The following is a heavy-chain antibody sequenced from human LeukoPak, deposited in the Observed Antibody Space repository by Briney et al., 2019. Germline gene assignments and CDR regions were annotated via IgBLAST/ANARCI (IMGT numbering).Heavy chain of an antibody. Sequence: GASVKVSCKASGGTFSSYAISWVRQAPGQGLEWMGRIIPILGIANYAQKFQGRVTITADKSTSTAYMELSSLRSEDTAVYYCAVSGYSYGNNWFGPWGQGTLVTVSS. CDR1: GGTFSSYA. V-gene: IGHV1-69*04. CDR3: AVSGYSYGNNWFGP. CDR2: IIPILGIA. J-gene: IGHJ5*02. D-gene: IGHD5-18*01.